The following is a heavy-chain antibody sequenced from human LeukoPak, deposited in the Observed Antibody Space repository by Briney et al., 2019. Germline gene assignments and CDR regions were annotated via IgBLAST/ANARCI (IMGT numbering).Heavy chain of an antibody. V-gene: IGHV4-4*07. D-gene: IGHD3-10*01. CDR1: GGSISSYY. CDR2: IYTSGST. J-gene: IGHJ5*02. CDR3: ARGIWFGELLGNWFDP. Sequence: SETLSLTXTVSGGSISSYYWSWIRQPAGKGLEWIGRIYTSGSTNYNPSLKSRVTISVDTSKNQFSLKLSSVTAADTAVYYCARGIWFGELLGNWFDPWGRGTLVTVSS.